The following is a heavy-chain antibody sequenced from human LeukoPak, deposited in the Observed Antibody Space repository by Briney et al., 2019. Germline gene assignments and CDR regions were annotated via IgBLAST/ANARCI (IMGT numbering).Heavy chain of an antibody. CDR3: ARVNSRLAVSGYGHYDY. CDR2: ISAYNGNT. Sequence: GASVKLSCKASGYTFTSYGISWVRQAPGQGLEWMGWISAYNGNTNYAQKLQGRVTMTTDTSTSTAYMELRSLRSDDTAVYYCARVNSRLAVSGYGHYDYWGQGTLVTVSS. CDR1: GYTFTSYG. V-gene: IGHV1-18*04. D-gene: IGHD5-12*01. J-gene: IGHJ4*02.